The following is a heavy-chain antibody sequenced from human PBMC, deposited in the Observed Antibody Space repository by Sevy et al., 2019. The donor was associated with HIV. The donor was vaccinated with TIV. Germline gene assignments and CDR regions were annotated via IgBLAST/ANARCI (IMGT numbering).Heavy chain of an antibody. Sequence: GGSLRLSCVASKFPFRSNGLHWVRQPPGKGLEWLSYINFDGSDRKYADSVKGRFTVSRDNSKNTLYLQMNSLRAEDTAVYYCAKDLRVVIPAAMQPADLWGQGTLVTVSS. CDR2: INFDGSDR. D-gene: IGHD2-2*01. V-gene: IGHV3-30*02. CDR1: KFPFRSNG. CDR3: AKDLRVVIPAAMQPADL. J-gene: IGHJ5*02.